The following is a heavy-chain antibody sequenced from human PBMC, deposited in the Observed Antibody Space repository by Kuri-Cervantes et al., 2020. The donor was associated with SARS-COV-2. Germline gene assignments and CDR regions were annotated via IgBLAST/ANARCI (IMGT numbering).Heavy chain of an antibody. J-gene: IGHJ4*02. V-gene: IGHV1-2*02. Sequence: DSVKGSCKASGYTFTGRYIYWVRQAPGQGLEWMGWLNPNSGDTKYTQKFQGRVTMARDTSITTAYMELIGLRSDDTAVYYCARGYYGLDYWGQGSLVTVSS. D-gene: IGHD3-3*01. CDR1: GYTFTGRY. CDR2: LNPNSGDT. CDR3: ARGYYGLDY.